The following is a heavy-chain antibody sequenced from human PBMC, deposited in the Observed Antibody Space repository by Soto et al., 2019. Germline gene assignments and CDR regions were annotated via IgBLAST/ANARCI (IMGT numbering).Heavy chain of an antibody. CDR3: ARGVSAGIDY. D-gene: IGHD6-19*01. CDR2: MQPSTGRT. CDR1: GYSFTSLD. J-gene: IGHJ4*02. V-gene: IGHV1-8*01. Sequence: QVQLVPSGAEVRETGAAVKVSCKASGYSFTSLDINWVRQTAGQGLEWMGWMQPSTGRTGYAQKFQGRVTMTRDTSINTAYMVLTTLTSDDTAFYYCARGVSAGIDYWGQGTLVTVSS.